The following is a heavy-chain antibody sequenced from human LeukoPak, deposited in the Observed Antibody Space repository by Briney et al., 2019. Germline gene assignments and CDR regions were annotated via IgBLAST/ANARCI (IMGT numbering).Heavy chain of an antibody. V-gene: IGHV3-53*01. J-gene: IGHJ6*04. D-gene: IGHD3-10*02. CDR1: GFTVSSNY. CDR2: IYSGGST. CDR3: AELGITMIGGV. Sequence: GGSLRLSCTASGFTVSSNYMSWVRQAPGRGVEWVSVIYSGGSTYYADSVKGRFTISRDNSKNTLYLQMNSLRAEDTAVYYCAELGITMIGGVWGKGTTVTISS.